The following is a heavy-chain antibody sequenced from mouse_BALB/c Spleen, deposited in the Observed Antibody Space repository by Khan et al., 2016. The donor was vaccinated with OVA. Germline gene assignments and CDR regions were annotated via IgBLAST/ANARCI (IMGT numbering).Heavy chain of an antibody. CDR1: GSNIKDTY. CDR2: IDPANGNT. CDR3: ARIHA. V-gene: IGHV14-3*02. J-gene: IGHJ2*01. Sequence: VQLKQSGAELVKPGASVKLSCTASGSNIKDTYMHWVKQRPEQGLEWIGRIDPANGNTKYDPKFQGKATITADTSSNTAYLKLSNLTFEDSAVYYGARIHAWGQGTTVTVSS.